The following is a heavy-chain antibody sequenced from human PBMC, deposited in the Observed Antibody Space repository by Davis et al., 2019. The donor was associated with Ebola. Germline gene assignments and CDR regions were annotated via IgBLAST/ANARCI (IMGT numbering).Heavy chain of an antibody. CDR2: ISAYNGNT. D-gene: IGHD2-15*01. J-gene: IGHJ3*02. Sequence: AASVKVSCKASGYTFTSYGISWVRQTPGQGLEWMGWISAYNGNTNYAQKLQGRVTMTTDTSTSTAYMEVRSLRSDDTAVYYCARDAVVVVVAAQRDAFDIWGQGTMVTVSS. V-gene: IGHV1-18*01. CDR1: GYTFTSYG. CDR3: ARDAVVVVVAAQRDAFDI.